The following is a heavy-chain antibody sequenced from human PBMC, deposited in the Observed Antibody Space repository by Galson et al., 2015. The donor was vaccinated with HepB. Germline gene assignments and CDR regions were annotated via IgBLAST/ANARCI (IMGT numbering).Heavy chain of an antibody. Sequence: SVKVSCKDSGGTFSSYAISWVRQAPGQGLEWMGRIIPILGIANYAQKFQGRVTITADKSTSTAYMELSSLRSEDTAVYYCARDSGELLPGGYYSGMDVWGQVTTFTVSS. J-gene: IGHJ6*02. D-gene: IGHD1-26*01. CDR2: IIPILGIA. V-gene: IGHV1-69*04. CDR3: ARDSGELLPGGYYSGMDV. CDR1: GGTFSSYA.